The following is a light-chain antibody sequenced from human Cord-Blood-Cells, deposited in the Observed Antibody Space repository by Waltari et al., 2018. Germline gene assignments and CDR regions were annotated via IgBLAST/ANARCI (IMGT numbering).Light chain of an antibody. CDR2: GAA. Sequence: EIVMTQSPATLSVSPGERATLSSRASQSVTSNLAWYQQKRCQAPRLLIYGAATRATGIPARFSCSGSGTEFTLTISSLQSEDFAVYYCQQYNNWPPDTFGQGTKLEIK. V-gene: IGKV3-15*01. CDR3: QQYNNWPPDT. CDR1: QSVTSN. J-gene: IGKJ2*01.